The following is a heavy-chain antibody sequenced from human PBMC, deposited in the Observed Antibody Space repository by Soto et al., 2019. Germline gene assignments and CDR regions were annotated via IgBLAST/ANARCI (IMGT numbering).Heavy chain of an antibody. J-gene: IGHJ6*02. D-gene: IGHD6-19*01. CDR3: ARELGPSSGWYYYYYYGMDV. Sequence: GASVKVSCKASGYTFTSYGISWVRQAPGQGLEWMGWISAYNGNTNYAQKLQGRVTMTTDTSTSTAYMELRSLRSDDTAVYYCARELGPSSGWYYYYYYGMDVWGQGTTVTVSS. CDR1: GYTFTSYG. CDR2: ISAYNGNT. V-gene: IGHV1-18*01.